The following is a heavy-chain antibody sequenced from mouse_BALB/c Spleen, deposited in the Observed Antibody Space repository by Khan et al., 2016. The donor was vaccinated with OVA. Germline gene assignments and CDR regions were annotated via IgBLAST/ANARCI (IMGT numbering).Heavy chain of an antibody. CDR3: ARDSIDY. J-gene: IGHJ2*01. CDR2: INPTSGYT. D-gene: IGHD2-5*01. V-gene: IGHV1-7*01. Sequence: QVQLKQSGAELAKPGASVKMSCKASGYTFTTYWMHWVKQRPGQGLEWIVYINPTSGYTDYNQKIKDQATLNADKSSSTAYMQLSSLTSDDSADYYCARDSIDYWGQGTTLTVSS. CDR1: GYTFTTYW.